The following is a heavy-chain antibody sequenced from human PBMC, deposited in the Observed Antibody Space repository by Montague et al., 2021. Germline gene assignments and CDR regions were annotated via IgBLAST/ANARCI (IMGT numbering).Heavy chain of an antibody. Sequence: SETLSPTCTAPGGPTSSNSYWWAWIRQPPGKGLEYVGTTFNTGSSYYSSSLKSRDTISVDTSKNQFSLRLSAVTAADTAVYYCARSLYCIGGSCYSGFDPWGQGTLVTVSS. V-gene: IGHV4-39*01. CDR1: GGPTSSNSYW. CDR3: ARSLYCIGGSCYSGFDP. CDR2: TFNTGSS. J-gene: IGHJ5*02. D-gene: IGHD2-15*01.